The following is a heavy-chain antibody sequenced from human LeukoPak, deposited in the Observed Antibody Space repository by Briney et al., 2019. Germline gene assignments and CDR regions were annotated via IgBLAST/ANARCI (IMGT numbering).Heavy chain of an antibody. V-gene: IGHV1-2*06. CDR1: GYTFTGYY. CDR2: INPNNGGT. Sequence: ASVKLSCKASGYTFTGYYMHWVRQAPGQGLEWMGRINPNNGGTNYAQKFQGRVTMTRDTSISTAYMELSRLRSDDTAVYYCARKPKAAAATSLDYWGQGTLVTVSS. CDR3: ARKPKAAAATSLDY. D-gene: IGHD6-13*01. J-gene: IGHJ4*02.